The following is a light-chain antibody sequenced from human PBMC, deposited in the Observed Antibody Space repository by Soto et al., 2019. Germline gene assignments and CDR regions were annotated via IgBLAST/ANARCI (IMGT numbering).Light chain of an antibody. CDR1: NSNIGNNF. CDR2: DNN. V-gene: IGLV1-51*01. Sequence: QAVVTQPPSVSAAPGQRVTISCSGSNSNIGNNFVSWYQQLPGTAPKLLIYDNNKRPSGIPDRFSGSKSATSATLGISGLQTGDEADYYCATWNSGLSAGVVFGGGTKVTVL. J-gene: IGLJ2*01. CDR3: ATWNSGLSAGVV.